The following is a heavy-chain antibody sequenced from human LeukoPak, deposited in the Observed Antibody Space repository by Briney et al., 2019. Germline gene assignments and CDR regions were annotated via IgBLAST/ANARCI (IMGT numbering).Heavy chain of an antibody. CDR3: ARTRRPGGYYGMDV. J-gene: IGHJ6*04. V-gene: IGHV4-34*01. CDR2: INHSGST. Sequence: PSETLSLTRAVYGGSFGGYYWSWIRQPPGKGLEWIGEINHSGSTNYNPSLKSRVTISVDTSKNQFSLKLSSVTAADTAVYYCARTRRPGGYYGMDVWGKGTTVTVSS. CDR1: GGSFGGYY. D-gene: IGHD1-14*01.